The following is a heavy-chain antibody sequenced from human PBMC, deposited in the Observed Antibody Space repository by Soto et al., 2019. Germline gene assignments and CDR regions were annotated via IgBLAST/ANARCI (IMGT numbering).Heavy chain of an antibody. V-gene: IGHV5-51*03. CDR3: AGAYDSSGYYHEYFQH. Sequence: EVQLVQSGAEVKKPGESLKISCKGSGYSFTSYWIGWVRQMPGKGLEWMGIIYPGDSDTRYSPSFQGQVTISADKSISTAYLQWSSLKASDTAMYYCAGAYDSSGYYHEYFQHWGQGTLVTVSS. CDR2: IYPGDSDT. D-gene: IGHD3-22*01. CDR1: GYSFTSYW. J-gene: IGHJ1*01.